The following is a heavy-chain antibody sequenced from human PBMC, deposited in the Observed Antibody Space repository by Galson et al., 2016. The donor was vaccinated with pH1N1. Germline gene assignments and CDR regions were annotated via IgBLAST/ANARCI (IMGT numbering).Heavy chain of an antibody. CDR2: ISAYDGNT. Sequence: SVKVSCKASGYTFSNYGLTWVRQAPGQGLEWMGWISAYDGNTIYAQRVQGRVTMTTDTSTSTADMELGSLRPDDTAIYYCARDRGAFEIWGQGTMVTVSS. CDR1: GYTFSNYG. D-gene: IGHD3-10*01. J-gene: IGHJ3*02. V-gene: IGHV1-18*01. CDR3: ARDRGAFEI.